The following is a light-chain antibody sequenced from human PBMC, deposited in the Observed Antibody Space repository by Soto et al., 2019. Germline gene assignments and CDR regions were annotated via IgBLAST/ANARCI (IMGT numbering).Light chain of an antibody. V-gene: IGLV2-14*01. CDR1: SSDIGGYNW. J-gene: IGLJ3*02. Sequence: QSVLTQPASVSGSPGQSITISCTGTSSDIGGYNWVSWYQQHPGKAPKLIIFEVSYRPSGVSNRFSGSKSGNTASLTISGLQDEDDADYYCCSFTTTTWVFGGGTKVTVL. CDR3: CSFTTTTWV. CDR2: EVS.